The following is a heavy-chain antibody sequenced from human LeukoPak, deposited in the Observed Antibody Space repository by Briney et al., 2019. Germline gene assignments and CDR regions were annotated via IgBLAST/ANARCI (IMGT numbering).Heavy chain of an antibody. CDR1: GGSFSGYY. J-gene: IGHJ5*02. V-gene: IGHV4-59*01. Sequence: SETLSLTCAVYGGSFSGYYWSWIRQPPGKGLEWIGYIYYSGSTNYNPSLKSRVTISVDTSKNQFSLKLSSVTAADTAVYYCARGGDYYDSSGYYQNWFDPWGQGTLVTVSS. CDR2: IYYSGST. CDR3: ARGGDYYDSSGYYQNWFDP. D-gene: IGHD3-22*01.